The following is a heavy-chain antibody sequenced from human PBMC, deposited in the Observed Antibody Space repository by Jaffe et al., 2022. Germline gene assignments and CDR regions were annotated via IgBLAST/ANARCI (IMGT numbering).Heavy chain of an antibody. V-gene: IGHV1-58*01. CDR1: GFTFTSSA. D-gene: IGHD3-3*01. CDR2: IVVGSGNT. CDR3: AAQRRRSLRFLEWLYMDV. Sequence: QMQLVQSGPEVKKPGTSVKVSCKASGFTFTSSAVQWVRQARGQRLEWIGWIVVGSGNTNYAQKFQERVTITRDMSTSTAYMELSSLRSEDTAVYYCAAQRRRSLRFLEWLYMDVWGKGTTVTVSS. J-gene: IGHJ6*03.